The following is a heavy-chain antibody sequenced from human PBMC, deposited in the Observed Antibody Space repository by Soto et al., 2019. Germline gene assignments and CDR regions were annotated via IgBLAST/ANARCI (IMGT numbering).Heavy chain of an antibody. CDR1: GFTFSTYA. CDR3: ARDRTRTTSGYVFDY. J-gene: IGHJ4*02. V-gene: IGHV3-23*01. Sequence: EVQLLESGGKLVQPGGSLTLSCAASGFTFSTYAMAWVRQAPGKGLEWVSGVSASGLNTDYADPVKGRFYISRDNSKNTVSLHMTSLRAEDTALYYCARDRTRTTSGYVFDYWGQGTPVTVSS. CDR2: VSASGLNT. D-gene: IGHD5-18*01.